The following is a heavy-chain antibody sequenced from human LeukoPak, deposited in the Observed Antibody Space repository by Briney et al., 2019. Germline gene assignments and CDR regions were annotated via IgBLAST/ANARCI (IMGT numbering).Heavy chain of an antibody. Sequence: SETLSLTCSVSGGSISSYYWSWIRQPPGKGLEWIGYIYYSGRTNYNPSLKSRVTISVDTSKNQFSLKLSSVTAADTAVYYCARSSYGSGTYYMDYWGQGALVTVSS. CDR1: GGSISSYY. D-gene: IGHD3-10*01. CDR2: IYYSGRT. CDR3: ARSSYGSGTYYMDY. J-gene: IGHJ4*02. V-gene: IGHV4-59*08.